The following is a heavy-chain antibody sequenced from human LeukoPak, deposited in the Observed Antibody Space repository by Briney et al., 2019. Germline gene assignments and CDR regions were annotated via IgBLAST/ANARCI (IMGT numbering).Heavy chain of an antibody. V-gene: IGHV1-24*01. CDR2: FDPEDGET. CDR3: ATVYCSGGSCYSRGPEYYFDY. J-gene: IGHJ4*02. CDR1: GYTLTELS. Sequence: ASVKVSCKVSGYTLTELSMHWVRQAPGKGLEWMGGFDPEDGETIYAQKFQGRVTMTEVTSTDTAYMELSSLRSEDTAVYYCATVYCSGGSCYSRGPEYYFDYWGQGTLVTVSS. D-gene: IGHD2-15*01.